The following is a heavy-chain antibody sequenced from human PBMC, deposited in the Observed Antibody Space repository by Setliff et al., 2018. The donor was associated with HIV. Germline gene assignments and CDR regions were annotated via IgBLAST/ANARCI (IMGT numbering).Heavy chain of an antibody. D-gene: IGHD3-22*01. V-gene: IGHV4-4*07. CDR2: IYSTGDT. CDR1: GGSISNFY. Sequence: KTSETLSLTCSVSGGSISNFYWSWIRQPRGKGLEWVGHIYSTGDTNYNPSLKSRVTLSADTSKNQPSLSLTSVTAADTAVYYCAKVRLTMIMMVNYFDQWGQGTLVTVSS. CDR3: AKVRLTMIMMVNYFDQ. J-gene: IGHJ4*02.